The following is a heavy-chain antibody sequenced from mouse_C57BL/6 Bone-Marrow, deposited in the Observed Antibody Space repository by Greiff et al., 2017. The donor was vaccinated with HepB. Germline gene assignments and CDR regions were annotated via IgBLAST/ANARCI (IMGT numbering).Heavy chain of an antibody. CDR1: GFTFSSYG. D-gene: IGHD1-1*01. CDR2: ISSGGSYT. CDR3: ARGLPRYAMDY. J-gene: IGHJ4*01. V-gene: IGHV5-6*01. Sequence: EVHLVESGGDLVKPGGSLKLSCAASGFTFSSYGMSWVRQTPDKRLEWVATISSGGSYTYYPDSVKGRFTISRDKAKNTLYLQMSSLKSEDTAMYYCARGLPRYAMDYWGQGTSVTVSS.